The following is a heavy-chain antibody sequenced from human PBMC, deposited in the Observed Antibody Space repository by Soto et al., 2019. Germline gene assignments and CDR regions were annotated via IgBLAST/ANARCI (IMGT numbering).Heavy chain of an antibody. D-gene: IGHD2-2*01. V-gene: IGHV3-30*03. CDR2: ISFDGTNE. CDR1: GFTFSAYG. CDR3: ARDSLAFCIRIGCPEGMDV. Sequence: QVQLVESGGGVVQPGRSPRLSCTASGFTFSAYGMHWVRQAPGKGLEWVTIISFDGTNEYYTDSVKGRFTISRDNSKNTLYLQMNSLRPEDTAVYYCARDSLAFCIRIGCPEGMDVWGQGTAVTVSS. J-gene: IGHJ6*02.